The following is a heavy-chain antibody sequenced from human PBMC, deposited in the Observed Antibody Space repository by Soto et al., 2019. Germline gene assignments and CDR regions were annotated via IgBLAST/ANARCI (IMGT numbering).Heavy chain of an antibody. CDR3: ARDVESGGITLIVGTWFDP. CDR2: IYYSGST. J-gene: IGHJ5*02. D-gene: IGHD3-22*01. Sequence: SETLSLTCTVSGGSISSGDYYWSWIRQPPGKGLEWIGYIYYSGSTYYNPSLKSRVTISVDTSKNQFSLKLSSVTAADTAVYYCARDVESGGITLIVGTWFDPWGQGNLVTVSS. V-gene: IGHV4-30-4*01. CDR1: GGSISSGDYY.